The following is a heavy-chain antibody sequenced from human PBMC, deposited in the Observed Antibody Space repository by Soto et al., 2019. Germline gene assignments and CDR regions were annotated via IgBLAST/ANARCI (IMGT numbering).Heavy chain of an antibody. J-gene: IGHJ6*02. D-gene: IGHD6-6*01. CDR2: ISYDGSNK. CDR3: ARDSSSSLYYYFGMDV. V-gene: IGHV3-30-3*01. Sequence: GGSLRLSCAASGFTFSSYAMHWVRQAPGKGLEWVAVISYDGSNKYYADSVKGRFTISRDNSKNTLYLQMNSLRAEDTAMYYCARDSSSSLYYYFGMDVWGQGTTVTVSS. CDR1: GFTFSSYA.